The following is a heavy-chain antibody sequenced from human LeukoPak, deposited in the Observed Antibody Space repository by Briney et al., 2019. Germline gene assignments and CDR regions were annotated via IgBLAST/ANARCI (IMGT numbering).Heavy chain of an antibody. CDR1: GGSFSDYY. Sequence: PSETLSLTCAVYGGSFSDYYWSWIRQPPGKGLEWIGEINHSGSTNYNPSLKSRVTISVDTSKNQFSLKLSSVNAADTAVYHCARGTITRTRRRFDYWGQGTLVTVSS. D-gene: IGHD1-14*01. CDR3: ARGTITRTRRRFDY. CDR2: INHSGST. V-gene: IGHV4-34*01. J-gene: IGHJ4*02.